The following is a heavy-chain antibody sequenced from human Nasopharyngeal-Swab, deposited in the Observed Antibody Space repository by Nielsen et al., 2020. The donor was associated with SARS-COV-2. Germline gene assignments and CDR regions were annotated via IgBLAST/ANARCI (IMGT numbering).Heavy chain of an antibody. V-gene: IGHV3-23*01. CDR2: ISGSGGST. Sequence: GGSLRLSCAASGFTFSSYAMSWVRQAPGKGLEWVSAISGSGGSTYYADSVKGRFTISRDNSKNTLYLQMNSLRAEDTAVYYCARDGPSTYYYYGMDVWGQGTTVTVSS. J-gene: IGHJ6*02. D-gene: IGHD5/OR15-5a*01. CDR1: GFTFSSYA. CDR3: ARDGPSTYYYYGMDV.